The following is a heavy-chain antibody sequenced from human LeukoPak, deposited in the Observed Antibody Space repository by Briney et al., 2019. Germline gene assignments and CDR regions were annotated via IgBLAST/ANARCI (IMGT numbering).Heavy chain of an antibody. J-gene: IGHJ4*02. Sequence: GGSLRLSCAASGVTFSSYGMHWVRQAPGKGLEWVAVIWYDGSNKYYADSVKGRFTISRDNSKNTLYLQMNSLRAEDTAVYYCARDNLSFRGSSGWYEIFYWGQGTLVTVSS. CDR1: GVTFSSYG. V-gene: IGHV3-33*01. CDR3: ARDNLSFRGSSGWYEIFY. D-gene: IGHD6-19*01. CDR2: IWYDGSNK.